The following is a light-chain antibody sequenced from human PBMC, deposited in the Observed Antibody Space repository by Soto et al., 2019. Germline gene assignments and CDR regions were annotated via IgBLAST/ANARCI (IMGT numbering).Light chain of an antibody. CDR3: QQYDTYPWP. J-gene: IGKJ1*01. CDR2: KAS. CDR1: QSINSW. V-gene: IGKV1-5*03. Sequence: DIQMTQSPSTLSASVGDRVTITCRASQSINSWLAWYQQKPGRAPKLLIHKASTLESGVPSRFSGSESGTEFTLTISSLQPDDCATYYCQQYDTYPWPFGQGTEVEVK.